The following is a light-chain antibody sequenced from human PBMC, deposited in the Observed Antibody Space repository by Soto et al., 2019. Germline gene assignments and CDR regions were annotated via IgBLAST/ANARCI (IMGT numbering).Light chain of an antibody. CDR1: SGDIGSYNR. J-gene: IGLJ1*01. V-gene: IGLV2-14*01. CDR2: EVT. Sequence: QSVLTQPASVSGSPGQSITISCTGTSGDIGSYNRVSWYQQHPGKAPKLIIYEVTDRPSGVSNRFSGSKSGNTASLSISGLQSHAGGQYYRSSYTNINTSDCVFGNGTKVT. CDR3: SSYTNINTSDCV.